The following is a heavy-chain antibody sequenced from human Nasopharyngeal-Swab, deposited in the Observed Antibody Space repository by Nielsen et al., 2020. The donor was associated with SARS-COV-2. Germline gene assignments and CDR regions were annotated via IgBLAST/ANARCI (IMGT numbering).Heavy chain of an antibody. CDR2: IYYSGST. D-gene: IGHD2-15*01. CDR3: ASGYRGKTCSGGSCYSGDY. J-gene: IGHJ4*02. V-gene: IGHV4-39*07. Sequence: SETLSLTCTVSGGSISSSSYYWGWIRQPPGKGLEWIGSIYYSGSTNYNPSLKSRVTISVDTSKNQFSLKLSSVTAADTAVYYCASGYRGKTCSGGSCYSGDYWGQGTLVTVSS. CDR1: GGSISSSSYY.